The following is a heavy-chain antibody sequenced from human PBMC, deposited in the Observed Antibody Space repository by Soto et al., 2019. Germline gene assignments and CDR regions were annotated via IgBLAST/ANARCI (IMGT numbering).Heavy chain of an antibody. Sequence: QVQLVQSGAEVKKPGASVKVSCKASGYTFTSYGISWVRQAPGQGLEWMGWISAHNGNTKYAQKVQGRVTMTADTSTSTAYMELRSLISDETAVFYCARDLAAGMIDYRGQGTLVTVSS. CDR2: ISAHNGNT. CDR1: GYTFTSYG. V-gene: IGHV1-18*01. J-gene: IGHJ4*02. D-gene: IGHD6-13*01. CDR3: ARDLAAGMIDY.